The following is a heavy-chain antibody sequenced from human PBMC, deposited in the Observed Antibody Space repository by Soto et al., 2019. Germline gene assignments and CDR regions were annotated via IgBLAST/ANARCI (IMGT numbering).Heavy chain of an antibody. V-gene: IGHV1-3*01. Sequence: QVQLVQSGAEVKKPGASVKVSCKASEYRFTSHTLHWVRQAPGQRPEWMGWIIAGSGNTKYSQNFQARLTITRDTSANTFYMDLSSLRAEDMAVYYSARLGSCAGDSSYPRDIWGKGTMVIVS. CDR2: IIAGSGNT. J-gene: IGHJ3*02. CDR3: ARLGSCAGDSSYPRDI. D-gene: IGHD2-8*02. CDR1: EYRFTSHT.